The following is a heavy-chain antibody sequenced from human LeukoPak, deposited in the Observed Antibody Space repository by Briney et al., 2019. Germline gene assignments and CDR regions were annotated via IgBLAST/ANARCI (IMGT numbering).Heavy chain of an antibody. J-gene: IGHJ6*03. V-gene: IGHV4-34*01. CDR1: GGSFSDYY. CDR2: INHSGGT. D-gene: IGHD3-10*01. Sequence: PSETLSLTCAVYGGSFSDYYWSWIRQPPGKGLDWIGEINHSGGTNYNPSLESRVTISVDTSKNQFSLKLSSVTAADTAVYYCARGGYGAGYYYYYYMDVWGKGTTVTVS. CDR3: ARGGYGAGYYYYYYMDV.